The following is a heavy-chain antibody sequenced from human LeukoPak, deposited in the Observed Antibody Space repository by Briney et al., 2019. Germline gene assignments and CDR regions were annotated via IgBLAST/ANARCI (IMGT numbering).Heavy chain of an antibody. D-gene: IGHD5-18*01. CDR2: ISSSGSTT. CDR3: ARFYSSFFDY. V-gene: IGHV3-48*03. Sequence: GGALRLSCAASGCTFRSYEMNWVRQAAGKGVEGVSYISSSGSTTYNADSVKGRFTIPRHNPMNSLYVQMDSLRAEYTAVYYCARFYSSFFDYWGQGTLVTVSS. CDR1: GCTFRSYE. J-gene: IGHJ4*02.